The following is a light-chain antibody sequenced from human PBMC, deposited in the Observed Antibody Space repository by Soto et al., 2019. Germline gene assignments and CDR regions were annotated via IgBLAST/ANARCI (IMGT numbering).Light chain of an antibody. J-gene: IGKJ3*01. CDR2: DAS. CDR3: QQYDNLPRV. Sequence: DIQMTQSPSSLSASVGDRVTITCQASQDISNYLNWYQQKPGKAPKLLIYDASNLETGVPSRFSGSGSGTDFTLTISSLQPEDIATYYCQQYDNLPRVFGPGTKVDIK. V-gene: IGKV1-33*01. CDR1: QDISNY.